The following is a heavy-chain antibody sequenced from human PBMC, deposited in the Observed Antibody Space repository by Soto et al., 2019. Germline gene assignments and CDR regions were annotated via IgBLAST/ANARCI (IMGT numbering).Heavy chain of an antibody. CDR3: ARDLHGRMGRGFNINWFDP. D-gene: IGHD3-10*01. CDR2: ISSSSSYI. CDR1: GFTFSSYS. Sequence: GGSLRLSCAASGFTFSSYSMNWVRQAPGKGLEWVSSISSSSSYIYYADSVKGRFTISRDNAKNSLYLQMNSLRAEDAAVYDCARDLHGRMGRGFNINWFDPWGQGTLVTVSS. J-gene: IGHJ5*02. V-gene: IGHV3-21*01.